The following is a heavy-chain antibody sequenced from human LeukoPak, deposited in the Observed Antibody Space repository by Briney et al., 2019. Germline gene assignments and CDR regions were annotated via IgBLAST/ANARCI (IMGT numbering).Heavy chain of an antibody. J-gene: IGHJ4*02. CDR1: GYTFTSYG. D-gene: IGHD3-22*01. Sequence: ASVTVSCKASGYTFTSYGISWVRQAPGQGLEWMGWISAYNGNTNYAQKLQGRVTMTTDTSTSTAYMELRSLRSDDTAVYYCLGTFYYDSSGGDYWGQGTLVTVSS. CDR3: LGTFYYDSSGGDY. CDR2: ISAYNGNT. V-gene: IGHV1-18*01.